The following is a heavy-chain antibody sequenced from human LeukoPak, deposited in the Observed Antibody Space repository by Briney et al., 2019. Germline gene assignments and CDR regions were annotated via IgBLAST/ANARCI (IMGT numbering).Heavy chain of an antibody. CDR1: GFTFSTYA. J-gene: IGHJ4*02. V-gene: IGHV3-64D*09. CDR3: VKAATIAAAFDY. Sequence: GGSLRLSCSGSGFTFSTYAFHWVRQAPGKGLEYVSAISSNGGSTYYADSVKGRFTISRDNSKNTLYLQMSSLRAEDTAVYYCVKAATIAAAFDYWGQGTLVTVSS. CDR2: ISSNGGST. D-gene: IGHD6-13*01.